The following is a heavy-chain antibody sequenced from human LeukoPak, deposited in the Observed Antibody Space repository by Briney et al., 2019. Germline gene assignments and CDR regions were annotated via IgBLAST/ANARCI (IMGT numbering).Heavy chain of an antibody. CDR2: IWYDGSNK. CDR3: ARDLGSTNYYFDY. J-gene: IGHJ4*02. CDR1: GFTFRNYG. D-gene: IGHD3-16*01. Sequence: PGRSLRLSCATSGFTFRNYGFHWVRQAPGKRLEWVAVIWYDGSNKYYADSVKGRFTISRDDSKNTLYLQTNGLRAEDTAVYYCARDLGSTNYYFDYWGQGTLVTVSS. V-gene: IGHV3-33*01.